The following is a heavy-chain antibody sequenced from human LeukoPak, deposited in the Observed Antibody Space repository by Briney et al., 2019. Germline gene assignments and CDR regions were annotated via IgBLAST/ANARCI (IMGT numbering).Heavy chain of an antibody. V-gene: IGHV3-21*01. CDR1: GFIVSSNY. J-gene: IGHJ5*02. D-gene: IGHD3-3*01. CDR2: ISSSSSYI. CDR3: ARDLGGVTIFGVAP. Sequence: PGGSLRLSCAASGFIVSSNYMSWVRQAPGKGLEWVSSISSSSSYIYYADSVKGRFTISRDNAKNSLYLQMNSLRAEDTAVYYCARDLGGVTIFGVAPWGQGTLVTVSS.